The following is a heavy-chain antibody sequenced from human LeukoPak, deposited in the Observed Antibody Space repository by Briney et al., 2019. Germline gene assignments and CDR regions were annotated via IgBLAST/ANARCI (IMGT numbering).Heavy chain of an antibody. Sequence: PSQTLSLTCTVSGGSISSGGYYWSWIRQHPGKGLEWIGYICYSGSTYYNPSLKSRVTISVDTSKNQFSLKLSSVTAADTAVYYCAREDVRAADDWGPGTLVTVSS. CDR2: ICYSGST. D-gene: IGHD2-15*01. V-gene: IGHV4-31*03. J-gene: IGHJ4*02. CDR3: AREDVRAADD. CDR1: GGSISSGGYY.